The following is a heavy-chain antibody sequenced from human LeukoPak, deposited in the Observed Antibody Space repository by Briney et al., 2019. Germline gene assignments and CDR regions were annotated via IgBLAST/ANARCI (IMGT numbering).Heavy chain of an antibody. CDR2: IYYSGST. CDR3: ARLSGDYGSGSFYYYYYYMDV. J-gene: IGHJ6*03. Sequence: SETLSLTCTVSGGSISYSSYYWGWIRQPPGKGLEWIGSIYYSGSTYYNPSLKSRVTISVDTSKKQFSLKLSSVTAADTAVYFCARLSGDYGSGSFYYYYYYMDVWGTGTTVTISS. V-gene: IGHV4-39*01. D-gene: IGHD3-10*01. CDR1: GGSISYSSYY.